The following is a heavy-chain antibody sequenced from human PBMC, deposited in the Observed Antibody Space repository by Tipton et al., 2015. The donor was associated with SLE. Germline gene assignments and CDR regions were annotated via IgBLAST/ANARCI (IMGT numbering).Heavy chain of an antibody. V-gene: IGHV4-39*07. CDR3: ARGKDIVVARDAFDI. J-gene: IGHJ3*02. CDR2: INHSGST. CDR1: GGSISSSSYY. D-gene: IGHD2-15*01. Sequence: LRLSCTVSGGSISSSSYYWGWIRQPPGKGLEWIGEINHSGSTNYNPSLKSRVTISVDTSKNQFSLKLGSVTAADTAVYYCARGKDIVVARDAFDIWGQGTMVTVSS.